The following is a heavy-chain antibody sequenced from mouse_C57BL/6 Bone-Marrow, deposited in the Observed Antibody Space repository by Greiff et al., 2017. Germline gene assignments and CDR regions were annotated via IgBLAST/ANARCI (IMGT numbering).Heavy chain of an antibody. CDR1: GYTFTSYW. J-gene: IGHJ1*03. CDR2: INPSNGGT. Sequence: QVQLQQPGTELVKPGASVKLSCKASGYTFTSYWMHWVKQRPGQGLEWIGNINPSNGGTNYNEKFKSKATLTIDKSSSTAYMQLSRLTSEDSAVYYCASLGLYGNYGRWYFDVWGTGTTVTVSS. CDR3: ASLGLYGNYGRWYFDV. D-gene: IGHD2-1*01. V-gene: IGHV1-53*01.